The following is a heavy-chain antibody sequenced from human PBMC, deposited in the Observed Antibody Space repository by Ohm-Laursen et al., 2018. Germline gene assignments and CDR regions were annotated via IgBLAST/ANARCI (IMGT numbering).Heavy chain of an antibody. CDR2: ISSSSSYI. CDR3: ARVGRGPTPSGSYNNWFDP. D-gene: IGHD1-26*01. V-gene: IGHV3-21*01. CDR1: GFTFDDYA. J-gene: IGHJ5*02. Sequence: SLRLSCAASGFTFDDYAMNWVRQAPGKGLEWVSSISSSSSYIYYADSVKGRFTISRDNAKNSLYLQMNSLRAEDTAVYYCARVGRGPTPSGSYNNWFDPWGQGTLVTVSS.